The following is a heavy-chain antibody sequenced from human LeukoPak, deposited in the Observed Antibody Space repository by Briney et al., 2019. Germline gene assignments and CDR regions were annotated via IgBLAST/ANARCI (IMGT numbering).Heavy chain of an antibody. J-gene: IGHJ3*02. CDR1: GFTFSSYS. CDR3: ARDGSTNYYDSSGYYPDAFDI. V-gene: IGHV3-21*01. Sequence: PGGSLRLSCAASGFTFSSYSMNWVRQAPGKGLEWVSSISSSSSYIYYADSVKGRFTISRDNAKNSLYLQMNSLRAEDAAVYYCARDGSTNYYDSSGYYPDAFDIWGQGTMVTVSS. CDR2: ISSSSSYI. D-gene: IGHD3-22*01.